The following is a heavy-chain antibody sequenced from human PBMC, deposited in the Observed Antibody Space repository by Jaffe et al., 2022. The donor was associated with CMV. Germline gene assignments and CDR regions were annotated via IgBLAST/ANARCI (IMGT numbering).Heavy chain of an antibody. CDR1: GFTFSDYY. CDR2: ISSSGSTI. J-gene: IGHJ6*02. D-gene: IGHD5-18*01. Sequence: QVQLVESGGGLVKPGGSLRLSCAASGFTFSDYYMSWIRQAPGKGLEWVSYISSSGSTIYYADSVKGRFTISRDNAKNSLYLQMNSLRAEDTAVYYCARDERGYSYGSLYYYYGMDVWGQGTTVTVSS. CDR3: ARDERGYSYGSLYYYYGMDV. V-gene: IGHV3-11*01.